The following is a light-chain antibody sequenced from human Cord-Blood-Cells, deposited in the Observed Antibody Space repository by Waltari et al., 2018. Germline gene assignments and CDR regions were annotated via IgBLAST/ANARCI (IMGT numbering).Light chain of an antibody. CDR2: AAS. CDR3: QQSYSTPRT. V-gene: IGKV1-39*01. Sequence: DIQMTKSPSSLSASLADRVTITCRASQSINSYLNWDQQKAGKAPKLLSYAASSLQSGVPSMCSGSGSGTDFTLTISSLQPEDFATYYCQQSYSTPRTFGQGTKVEIK. CDR1: QSINSY. J-gene: IGKJ1*01.